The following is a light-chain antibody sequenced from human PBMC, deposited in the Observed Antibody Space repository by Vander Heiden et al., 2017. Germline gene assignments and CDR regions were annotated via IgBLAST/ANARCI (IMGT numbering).Light chain of an antibody. V-gene: IGKV3D-11*02. CDR3: RQPSNAQT. CDR2: DPS. CDR1: QSVSSF. J-gene: IGKJ4*01. Sequence: LPQCPATLSSSPGEGATLSCRASQSVSSFLAWYQQQPVQAPILLIYDPSNVANGSPGRFRRSRPGTDFTLTSSGLDPDDFSVYYWRQPSNAQTFGGGTKVEIK.